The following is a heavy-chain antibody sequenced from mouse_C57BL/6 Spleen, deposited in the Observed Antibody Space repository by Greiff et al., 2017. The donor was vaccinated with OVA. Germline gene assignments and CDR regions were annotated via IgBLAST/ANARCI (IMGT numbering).Heavy chain of an antibody. CDR1: GFTFSDYG. Sequence: EVMLVESGGGLVKPGGSLKLSCAASGFTFSDYGMHWVRQAPEKGLEWVAYISSGSSTIYYADTVKGRFTISRDNAKNTLFLQMTSLRSEDTAMYYCARDGYYALDYWGQGTTLTVSS. V-gene: IGHV5-17*01. CDR3: ARDGYYALDY. D-gene: IGHD2-3*01. J-gene: IGHJ2*01. CDR2: ISSGSSTI.